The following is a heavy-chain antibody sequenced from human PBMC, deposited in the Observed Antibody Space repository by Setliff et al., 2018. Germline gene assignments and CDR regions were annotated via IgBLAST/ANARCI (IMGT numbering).Heavy chain of an antibody. V-gene: IGHV1-2*06. J-gene: IGHJ3*02. D-gene: IGHD3-16*01. CDR3: ARDGGGDSDAFDI. CDR2: INPNSGGT. Sequence: ASVKVSCKASGYTFTGYYMHWVRQAPGQGLEWMGRINPNSGGTNYAQKFQGRVTMTRDTSTSTAYMELRSLRSDDTAVYFCARDGGGDSDAFDIWGQGTMVTVSS. CDR1: GYTFTGYY.